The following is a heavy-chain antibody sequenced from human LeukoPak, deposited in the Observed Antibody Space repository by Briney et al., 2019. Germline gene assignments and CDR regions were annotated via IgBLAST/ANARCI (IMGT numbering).Heavy chain of an antibody. CDR2: IIPILGIA. V-gene: IGHV1-69*04. J-gene: IGHJ4*02. CDR3: ARDGSLTGTPLSLSFDY. CDR1: SYTLTNYG. Sequence: ASVKVSCKASSYTLTNYGISWVRQAPGQGLEWMGRIIPILGIAKYAQKFQGRVTISADKSTSTAYMELSSLRSEDTAVYYCARDGSLTGTPLSLSFDYWGQGTLVTVSS. D-gene: IGHD1-7*01.